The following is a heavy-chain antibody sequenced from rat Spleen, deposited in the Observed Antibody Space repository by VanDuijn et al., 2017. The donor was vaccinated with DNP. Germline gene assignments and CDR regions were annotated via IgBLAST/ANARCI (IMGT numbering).Heavy chain of an antibody. D-gene: IGHD1-11*01. CDR2: IIYDGSRT. J-gene: IGHJ3*01. CDR3: ATPEEGVVSWFAY. CDR1: GFTFSDYY. Sequence: EVKLVESGGGLVQPGRSLKLSCAGSGFTFSDYYMAWVRQAPKKGLEWVASIIYDGSRTYYRDSVKGRFTISRDNARSILYLQMDSLRSEDTATYYCATPEEGVVSWFAYWGQGTLATVSS. V-gene: IGHV5S10*01.